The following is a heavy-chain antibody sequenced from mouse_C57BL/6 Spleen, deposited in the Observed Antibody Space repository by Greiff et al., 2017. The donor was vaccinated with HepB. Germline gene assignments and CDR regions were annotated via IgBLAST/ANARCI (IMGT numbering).Heavy chain of an antibody. CDR2: IDPSDSYT. V-gene: IGHV1-50*01. J-gene: IGHJ3*01. Sequence: VQLQQSGAELVKPGASVKLSCKASGYTFTSYWMQWVKQRPGQGLEWIGEIDPSDSYTNYNQKFKGKATLTVDTSSSTAYMQLSSLTSEDSAVYYCARSAEGFAYCG. CDR3: ARSAEGFAY. CDR1: GYTFTSYW.